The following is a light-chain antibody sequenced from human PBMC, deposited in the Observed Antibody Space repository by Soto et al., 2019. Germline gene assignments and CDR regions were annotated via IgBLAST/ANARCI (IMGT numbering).Light chain of an antibody. Sequence: DIQMTQSPSSLSASVGDRVTITCRASQSISSYLNWYQQKPGKAPKLLIYAAFSLHSGVPSRFSCSGSGTDFTLTISSLQPEDFATYYCQQSYSTPQEFTFGPGTKVDIK. CDR1: QSISSY. CDR2: AAF. CDR3: QQSYSTPQEFT. J-gene: IGKJ3*01. V-gene: IGKV1-39*01.